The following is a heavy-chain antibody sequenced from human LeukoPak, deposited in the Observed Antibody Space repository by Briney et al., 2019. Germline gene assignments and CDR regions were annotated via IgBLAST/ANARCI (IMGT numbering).Heavy chain of an antibody. V-gene: IGHV4-38-2*02. CDR3: ARGSALIQLWSHFDY. Sequence: SETLSLTCTVSGYSISSGYYWSWIRQPPGKGLEWIGEINHSGSTNYNPSLKSRVTISVDTSKNQFSLKLSSVTAADTAVYYCARGSALIQLWSHFDYWGQGTLVTVSS. CDR1: GYSISSGYY. D-gene: IGHD5-18*01. J-gene: IGHJ4*02. CDR2: INHSGST.